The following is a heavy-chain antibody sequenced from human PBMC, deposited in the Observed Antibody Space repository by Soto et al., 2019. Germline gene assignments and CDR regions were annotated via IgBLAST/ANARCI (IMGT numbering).Heavy chain of an antibody. CDR1: GDTVSTNA. V-gene: IGHV3-23*01. D-gene: IGHD5-18*01. Sequence: SLRLSCAASGDTVSTNAMSWVRQAPGKGLEWVSAISAGGGGTYYADSVKGRFIISRDSSRQTLHLQMNSLRAEDTAIYYCAKSLYRPGHSNTLDYFDTWGQGTLVTVSS. J-gene: IGHJ4*02. CDR2: ISAGGGGT. CDR3: AKSLYRPGHSNTLDYFDT.